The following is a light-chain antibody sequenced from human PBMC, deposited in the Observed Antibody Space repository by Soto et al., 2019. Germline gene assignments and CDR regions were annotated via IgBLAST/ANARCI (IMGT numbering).Light chain of an antibody. J-gene: IGLJ1*01. CDR2: LNSDGSH. CDR1: SGHSNYA. Sequence: QLVLTQSPSASASLGASVKLTCTLSSGHSNYAIAWHQQQPEKGPRYLVKLNSDGSHSKGDGIPDRFSGSSSGAERYLTISSLQSEDEADYYCQTWGTGIHVFGTGTKVTVL. V-gene: IGLV4-69*01. CDR3: QTWGTGIHV.